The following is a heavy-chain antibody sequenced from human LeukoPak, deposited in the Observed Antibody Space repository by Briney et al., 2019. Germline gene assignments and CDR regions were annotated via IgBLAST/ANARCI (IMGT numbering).Heavy chain of an antibody. CDR3: AREGMMITFGGPWGYFDY. CDR1: GFTFSTYG. J-gene: IGHJ4*02. D-gene: IGHD3-16*01. V-gene: IGHV3-33*01. Sequence: PGGSLRLSCAASGFTFSTYGMHWVRQAPGKGPEWVAVIWYDGSNKYYADSVEGRFTISRDNSKNTLYLQMNSLRAEDTAVYYCAREGMMITFGGPWGYFDYWGQGTLVTVSS. CDR2: IWYDGSNK.